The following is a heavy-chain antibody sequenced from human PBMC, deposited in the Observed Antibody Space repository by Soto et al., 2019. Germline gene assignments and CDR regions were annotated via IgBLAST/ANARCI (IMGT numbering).Heavy chain of an antibody. V-gene: IGHV3-9*01. CDR1: GFTFDDYA. J-gene: IGHJ4*02. Sequence: EVQLVESGGGLVQPGRSLRLSCAASGFTFDDYAMHWVRQAPGKGLEWVSGMSWNSGSIGYADSVKGRFTISRDNAKNSLYLQMNSLRAEDTALYYCAKDRGSSWDFDYWGQGTLVTVSS. CDR3: AKDRGSSWDFDY. D-gene: IGHD6-13*01. CDR2: MSWNSGSI.